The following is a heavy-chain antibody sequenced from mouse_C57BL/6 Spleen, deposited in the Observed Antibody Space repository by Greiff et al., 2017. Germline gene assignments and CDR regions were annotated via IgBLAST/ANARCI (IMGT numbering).Heavy chain of an antibody. J-gene: IGHJ1*03. Sequence: VQLKESGPGLVKPSQSLSLTCSVTGYSITSGYYWNWIRQFPGNKLEWMGYISYDGSNNYNPSLKNRISITRDTSKNQFFLKLNSVTTEDTATYYCAPITTVVDWYCDVWGTGTTVTVSS. CDR2: ISYDGSN. D-gene: IGHD1-1*01. V-gene: IGHV3-6*01. CDR3: APITTVVDWYCDV. CDR1: GYSITSGYY.